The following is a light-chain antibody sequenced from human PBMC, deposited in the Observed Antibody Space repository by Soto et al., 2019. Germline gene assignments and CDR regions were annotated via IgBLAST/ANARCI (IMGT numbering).Light chain of an antibody. Sequence: QSALSQPPSASGSPGQSVTISCTGSGSDIGAYNFVSWYQQHPGKAPKLMIFGVTERPSGVPDRFSGSKSGTTASLTVSGLQADDAAVYYCYSYAGRNICVLGGGTKLT. CDR1: GSDIGAYNF. CDR2: GVT. V-gene: IGLV2-8*01. CDR3: YSYAGRNICV. J-gene: IGLJ3*02.